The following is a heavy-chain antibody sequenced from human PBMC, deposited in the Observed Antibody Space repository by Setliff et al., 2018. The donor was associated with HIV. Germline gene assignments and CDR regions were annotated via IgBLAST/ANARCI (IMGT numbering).Heavy chain of an antibody. CDR2: IYHSGST. J-gene: IGHJ4*02. CDR3: GGNGYYSIDY. D-gene: IGHD3-22*01. V-gene: IGHV4-38-2*01. Sequence: KTSETLSLTCAVSGYSISIGYYWGWIRQPPGKGLEWIGNIYHSGSTHYNPSLQSRVTISVDKSKSQFSLKLNSVTAADTAVYYCGGNGYYSIDYWGQGTLVTVSS. CDR1: GYSISIGYY.